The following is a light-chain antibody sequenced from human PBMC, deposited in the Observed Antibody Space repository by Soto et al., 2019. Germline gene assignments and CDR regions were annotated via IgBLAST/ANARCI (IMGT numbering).Light chain of an antibody. V-gene: IGKV1-5*01. CDR1: QSISNW. J-gene: IGKJ1*01. CDR2: DAS. Sequence: DIQMTQSPSTLSASVGDRVTITCRASQSISNWLAWYQQKPGKAPKLLIYDASTLQSGVSSRFSGSGSGTEFTLTISNLQPDDFASYYCQHYINFSGTFCQGIMMDI. CDR3: QHYINFSGT.